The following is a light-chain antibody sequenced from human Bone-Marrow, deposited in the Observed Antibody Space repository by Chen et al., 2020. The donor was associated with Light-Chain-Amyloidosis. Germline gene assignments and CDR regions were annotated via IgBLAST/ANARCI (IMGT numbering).Light chain of an antibody. CDR3: QSYQGSSQGV. CDR2: ESD. CDR1: RGSIATNY. J-gene: IGLJ3*02. Sequence: NFMLTQPHSVSESPGKTVIISCTRSRGSIATNYVQWYQQRPGSSPTTVIYESDKRPSGVPDRFSGSIDSSSNSASLTISGLKTEDEADYYCQSYQGSSQGVFGGGTKLTVL. V-gene: IGLV6-57*01.